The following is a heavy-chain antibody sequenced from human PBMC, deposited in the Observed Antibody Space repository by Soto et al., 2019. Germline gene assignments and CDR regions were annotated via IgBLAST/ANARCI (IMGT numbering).Heavy chain of an antibody. J-gene: IGHJ5*02. D-gene: IGHD2-15*01. CDR3: ARRSAQFDP. CDR2: IKDCGIT. CDR1: GGSCSCYY. V-gene: IGHV4-34*01. Sequence: SETLPLTCAVYGGSCSCYYWIWIRQPPGKGLELIGEIKDCGITNYNPSLKSRVTISADTSKNQFSLKLNSVTAADTAVYYCARRSAQFDPWGQGTLVTVSS.